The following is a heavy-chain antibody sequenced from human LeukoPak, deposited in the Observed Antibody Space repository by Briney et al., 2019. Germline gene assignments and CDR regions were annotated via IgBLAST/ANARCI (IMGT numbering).Heavy chain of an antibody. CDR2: IKEDGSER. V-gene: IGHV3-7*03. Sequence: GGSLRLSCEGSAFIFSGHWMNWVRQTPGKGLEWVASIKEDGSERQHVDSVKGRFSISRDNTKGSLFLQLNSLRADDTAVYYCAKGRCGNTCFLDCWGQGNLVTVSS. CDR3: AKGRCGNTCFLDC. J-gene: IGHJ4*02. D-gene: IGHD2-21*01. CDR1: AFIFSGHW.